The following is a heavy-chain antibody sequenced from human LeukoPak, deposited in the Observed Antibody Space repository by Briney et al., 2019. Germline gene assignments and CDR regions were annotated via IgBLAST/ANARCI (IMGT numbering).Heavy chain of an antibody. CDR1: GSTFSDYH. D-gene: IGHD3-16*01. J-gene: IGHJ4*02. V-gene: IGHV1-2*02. CDR3: ARGEYSNGYPYRLDS. Sequence: ASVKVSCKASGSTFSDYHINWVRQASGQGPEWMGWTNTKSGDAKYNQAFQGRITMTRDTSISTAYMELNRLRSDDTAMYYCARGEYSNGYPYRLDSWGQGTLVTVSS. CDR2: TNTKSGDA.